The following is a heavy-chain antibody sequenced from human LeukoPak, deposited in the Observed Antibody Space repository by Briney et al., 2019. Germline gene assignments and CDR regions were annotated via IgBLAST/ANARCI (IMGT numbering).Heavy chain of an antibody. CDR1: GFTVSSYA. CDR2: ISYDGRNK. V-gene: IGHV3-30-3*01. CDR3: ARGGLAYCGGDSYSGFDY. J-gene: IGHJ4*02. Sequence: QTGGCLRLSCAASGFTVSSYAMSWVRPAPGNWLEWVVVISYDGRNKNYADSVKGRFTISRHNTKTTRYLQLNRLRAEDTAVYYCARGGLAYCGGDSYSGFDYWGQGTLVTVSS. D-gene: IGHD2-21*02.